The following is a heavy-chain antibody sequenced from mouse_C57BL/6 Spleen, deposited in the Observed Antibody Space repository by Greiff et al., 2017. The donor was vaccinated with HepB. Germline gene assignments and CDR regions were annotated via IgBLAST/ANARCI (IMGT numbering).Heavy chain of an antibody. CDR1: GYTFTSYW. Sequence: QVQLQQSGAELVKPGASVKLSCKASGYTFTSYWMHWVKQRPGQGLEWIGMIHPNSGSTNYNEKFKSKATLTVDKSSSTAYMQLSSLTSEDSAVYYCATNWGETWFAYWGQGTLVTVSA. CDR2: IHPNSGST. D-gene: IGHD4-1*01. CDR3: ATNWGETWFAY. J-gene: IGHJ3*01. V-gene: IGHV1-64*01.